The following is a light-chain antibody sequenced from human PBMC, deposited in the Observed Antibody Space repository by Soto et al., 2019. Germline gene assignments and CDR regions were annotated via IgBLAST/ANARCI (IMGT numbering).Light chain of an antibody. J-gene: IGKJ1*01. CDR3: QQYGSSPRT. V-gene: IGKV3-20*01. CDR2: GAS. Sequence: EVVMTQSPATLSVSPGERAILSCRASQNIGTNLVWYQQKPGQAPRLLIYGASSRATGIPDRFSGSGSGTDFTLTISRLEPEDFAVYYCQQYGSSPRTFGQGTKV. CDR1: QNIGTN.